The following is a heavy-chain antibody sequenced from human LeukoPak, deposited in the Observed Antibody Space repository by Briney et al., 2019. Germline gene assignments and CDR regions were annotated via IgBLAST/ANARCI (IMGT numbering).Heavy chain of an antibody. J-gene: IGHJ4*02. Sequence: ASVKVSCKASGYTFTDYYMDWVRQAPGQGLEWMGSINPNSAGTNYAQKFEGRVTMTRDTSISTAFLELRRLRSDDTAVYYCAREDSAWYVDYWGQGTLVTVSS. CDR2: INPNSAGT. CDR1: GYTFTDYY. V-gene: IGHV1-2*02. CDR3: AREDSAWYVDY. D-gene: IGHD6-19*01.